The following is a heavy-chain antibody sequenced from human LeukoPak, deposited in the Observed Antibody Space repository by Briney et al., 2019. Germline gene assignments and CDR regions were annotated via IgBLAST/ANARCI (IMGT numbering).Heavy chain of an antibody. CDR2: IYSGGST. CDR3: ARIVAGGAFDI. V-gene: IGHV3-66*01. CDR1: GFTVSSNY. J-gene: IGHJ3*02. D-gene: IGHD1-26*01. Sequence: GGSLRLSCAASGFTVSSNYMTWVRQAPGKRLEWVSVIYSGGSTYYADSVKGRFTISRDNSKNTLYLQMNSLRAEDTAVYYCARIVAGGAFDIWGQGTMVTVSS.